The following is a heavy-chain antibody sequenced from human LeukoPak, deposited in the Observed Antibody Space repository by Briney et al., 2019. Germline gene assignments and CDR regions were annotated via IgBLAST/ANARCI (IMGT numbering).Heavy chain of an antibody. V-gene: IGHV4-34*01. CDR1: GGSFSGYY. Sequence: SETLSLTCAVYGGSFSGYYWSWIRQPPGKGLEWIGEINHSGSTNYNPSLKSRVTISVDTSKNQFSLKLSSVTAADTAMYYCARGHEHIVVVTAKYGMDVWGQGTTVTVSS. CDR2: INHSGST. D-gene: IGHD2-21*02. CDR3: ARGHEHIVVVTAKYGMDV. J-gene: IGHJ6*02.